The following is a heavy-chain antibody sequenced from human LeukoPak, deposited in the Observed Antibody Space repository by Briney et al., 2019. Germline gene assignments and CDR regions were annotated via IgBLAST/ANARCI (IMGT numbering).Heavy chain of an antibody. D-gene: IGHD2-21*02. CDR2: ISSGSSTI. J-gene: IGHJ3*02. CDR1: GFTFSSYS. Sequence: PGGSLRLSCAASGFTFSSYSMNWVRQAPGKGLEWVSYISSGSSTIYYADSVKGRFTISRDNAKNSLCLQMNSLRDEDTAVYSCARENIVVVTAIRDAFDIWGQGTMVTVSS. V-gene: IGHV3-48*02. CDR3: ARENIVVVTAIRDAFDI.